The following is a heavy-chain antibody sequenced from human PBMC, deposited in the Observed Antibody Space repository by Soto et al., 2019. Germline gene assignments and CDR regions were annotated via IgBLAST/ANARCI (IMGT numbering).Heavy chain of an antibody. J-gene: IGHJ6*02. CDR3: ARGKGYCSSTSCSRYYFYYGMDV. V-gene: IGHV4-34*01. CDR1: GGSFSGYY. Sequence: SETLSLTCAVYGGSFSGYYWSWIRQPPGKGLEWIGEINHSGSTNYNPSLKSRVTISVDTSKNQFSLKLSSVTAADTAVYYCARGKGYCSSTSCSRYYFYYGMDVWGQGTTVTVSS. D-gene: IGHD2-2*01. CDR2: INHSGST.